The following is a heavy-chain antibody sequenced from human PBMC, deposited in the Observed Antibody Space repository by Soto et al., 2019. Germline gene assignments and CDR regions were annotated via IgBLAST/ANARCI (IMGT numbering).Heavy chain of an antibody. D-gene: IGHD4-17*01. CDR3: ARLPKKDSTTYPYYFDN. CDR1: GDSISSSSCF. J-gene: IGHJ4*02. CDR2: IYYSGKT. V-gene: IGHV4-39*01. Sequence: QLQLQESGPGLVKPSETLSLTCTVSGDSISSSSCFWGWIRQPPGKGLEWIGSIYYSGKTYYNPSLKSRVTVSVDTSKNQFSLKLSSVTAADTAMYYCARLPKKDSTTYPYYFDNWGQGTLVTVSS.